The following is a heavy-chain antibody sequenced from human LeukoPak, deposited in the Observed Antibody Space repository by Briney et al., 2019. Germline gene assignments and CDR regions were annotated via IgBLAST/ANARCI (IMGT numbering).Heavy chain of an antibody. Sequence: SGGSPRLSCAASGFTFSSYWMHWVRQAPGKGLVWVSRINSDGSSTSYADSVKGRFTISRDNAKNTLYLQMNSLRAEDTAVYYCARATAFQFMGTYISWGLGVLVTVSS. D-gene: IGHD1-7*01. J-gene: IGHJ5*02. CDR2: INSDGSST. V-gene: IGHV3-74*01. CDR1: GFTFSSYW. CDR3: ARATAFQFMGTYIS.